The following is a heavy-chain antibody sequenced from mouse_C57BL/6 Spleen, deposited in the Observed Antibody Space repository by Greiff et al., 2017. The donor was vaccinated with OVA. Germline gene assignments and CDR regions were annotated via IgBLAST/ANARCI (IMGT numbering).Heavy chain of an antibody. Sequence: EVKLVESGGGLVQPGGSLSLSCAASGFTFTDYYMSWVRQTPGKALEWLGFISNKANGYTTEYSASVKGRFTISRDKSQSILYLQMNSLRAEDSATYYCARYLTKDYAMDYWGQGTSVTVSS. D-gene: IGHD1-3*01. CDR3: ARYLTKDYAMDY. J-gene: IGHJ4*01. CDR2: ISNKANGYTT. CDR1: GFTFTDYY. V-gene: IGHV7-3*01.